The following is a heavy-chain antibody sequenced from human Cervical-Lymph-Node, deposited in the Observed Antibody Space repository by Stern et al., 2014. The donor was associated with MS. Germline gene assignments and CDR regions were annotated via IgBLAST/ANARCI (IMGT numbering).Heavy chain of an antibody. Sequence: QVTLKESGPTLVKPTQSLTLTCTVSGFSLSTGGLGVGWIRQPPGKALEWLALIYWNDDKRYSPSLKSRLTITKSTSKKQVVLTMTDMDPVDTATYYCVQVQLWSGYCTDWGQGLLVTVSS. V-gene: IGHV2-5*01. CDR3: VQVQLWSGYCTD. D-gene: IGHD3-3*01. CDR2: IYWNDDK. J-gene: IGHJ1*01. CDR1: GFSLSTGGLG.